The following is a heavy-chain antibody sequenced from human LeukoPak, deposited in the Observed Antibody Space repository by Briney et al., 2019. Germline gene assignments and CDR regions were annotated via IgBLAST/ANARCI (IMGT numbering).Heavy chain of an antibody. Sequence: SETLSLTCTVSGGSISPLYWGWIRQPPGEGLEFIGYIYYSGTTNYNPSLRSRVTLSVDTSKNQFSLKLSSVTAADTAVYYCARGGVAAKYYFDYWGPGTLVTVSS. CDR3: ARGGVAAKYYFDY. CDR1: GGSISPLY. CDR2: IYYSGTT. V-gene: IGHV4-59*11. D-gene: IGHD3-10*01. J-gene: IGHJ4*02.